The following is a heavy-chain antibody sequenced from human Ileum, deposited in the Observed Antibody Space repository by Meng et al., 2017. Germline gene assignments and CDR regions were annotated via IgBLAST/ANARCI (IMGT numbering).Heavy chain of an antibody. Sequence: LQESGPGAVKPSGTLSLTCAVSGDSITNTNWWNWVRQPPGKGLEWIGEVYHSGSTNYNPSLQSRVTISIDKSKNQFSLNLTSVTVADTAVYYCARGGLTLERRPLDYWGQGTLVTVSS. V-gene: IGHV4-4*02. CDR3: ARGGLTLERRPLDY. J-gene: IGHJ4*02. D-gene: IGHD1-1*01. CDR1: GDSITNTNW. CDR2: VYHSGST.